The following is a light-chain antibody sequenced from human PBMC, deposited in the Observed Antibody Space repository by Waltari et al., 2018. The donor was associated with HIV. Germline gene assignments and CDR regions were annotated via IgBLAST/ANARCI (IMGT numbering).Light chain of an antibody. CDR2: WAS. V-gene: IGKV4-1*01. J-gene: IGKJ2*01. Sequence: DVVMTQSPDSLAVSLGERATINCKSSQNVLFTPNNKNYLAWYQQKPQQPPKLFIYWASTRESGVPDRFSGAGSGTDFTHTISSLQAEDVAVYYCQQYYTSPPAFGQGTKVEIK. CDR1: QNVLFTPNNKNY. CDR3: QQYYTSPPA.